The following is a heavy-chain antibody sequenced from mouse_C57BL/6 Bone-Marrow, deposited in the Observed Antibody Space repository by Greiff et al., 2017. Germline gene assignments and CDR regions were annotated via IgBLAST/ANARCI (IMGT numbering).Heavy chain of an antibody. CDR1: GYTFTSSW. V-gene: IGHV1-69*01. CDR3: ARGGDSSGYVGFDY. CDR2: IDPSDSYT. Sequence: QVQLKQPGAELVMPGASVKLSCKASGYTFTSSWMHWVKQRPGQGLEWIGEIDPSDSYTNYNQKFKGKSTLTVDKSSSTAYMQLSSLTSEDSAVYYCARGGDSSGYVGFDYWGQGTTLTVSS. D-gene: IGHD3-2*02. J-gene: IGHJ2*01.